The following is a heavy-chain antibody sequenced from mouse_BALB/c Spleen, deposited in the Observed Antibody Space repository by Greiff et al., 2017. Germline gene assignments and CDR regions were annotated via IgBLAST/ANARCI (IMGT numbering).Heavy chain of an antibody. D-gene: IGHD4-1*02. V-gene: IGHV7-3*02. CDR1: GFTFTDYY. J-gene: IGHJ4*01. Sequence: EVQRVESGGGLVQPGGSLRLSCATSGFTFTDYYMSWVRQPPGKALEWLGFIRNKANGYTTEYSASVKGRFTISRDNSQSILYLQMNTLRAEDSATYYCARTTGTGAMDYWGQGTSVTVSS. CDR3: ARTTGTGAMDY. CDR2: IRNKANGYTT.